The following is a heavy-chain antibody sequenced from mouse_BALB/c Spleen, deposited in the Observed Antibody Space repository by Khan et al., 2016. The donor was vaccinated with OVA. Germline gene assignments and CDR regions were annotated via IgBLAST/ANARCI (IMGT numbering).Heavy chain of an antibody. D-gene: IGHD2-14*01. V-gene: IGHV1-4*01. CDR2: INPSSGYT. CDR1: GYTFTSYT. CDR3: ARDGAYYRNDGWFAY. J-gene: IGHJ3*01. Sequence: VQLQESGAELARPGASVKMSCKASGYTFTSYTIHWIKQRPGQGLEWIGYINPSSGYTNYNQKFKDKATLTADKSSTTAYMQLSSLTSDDSAVYYCARDGAYYRNDGWFAYWGQGTLSLSLQ.